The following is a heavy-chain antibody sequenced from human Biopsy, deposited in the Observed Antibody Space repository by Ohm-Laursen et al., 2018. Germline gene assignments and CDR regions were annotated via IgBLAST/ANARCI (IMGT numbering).Heavy chain of an antibody. V-gene: IGHV4-61*08. D-gene: IGHD3-3*01. CDR1: GGSIGGSGYY. Sequence: SETLSLTCTVSGGSIGGSGYYWSWIRPPPGKGLVWIGYISDTGTTNSNPSLRGRVAMSVDTSKNQFSLQLTPVTAADTAMCFCARLLRLDDYWNDDPPDGFDVWGQGTRVTVSS. CDR3: ARLLRLDDYWNDDPPDGFDV. J-gene: IGHJ3*01. CDR2: ISDTGTT.